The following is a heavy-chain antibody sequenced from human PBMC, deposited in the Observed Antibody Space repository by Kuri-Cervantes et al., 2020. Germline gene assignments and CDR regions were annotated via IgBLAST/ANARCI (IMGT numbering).Heavy chain of an antibody. CDR3: AGVPAAIRAGGWFDP. D-gene: IGHD2-2*01. J-gene: IGHJ5*02. CDR2: IYYSGST. V-gene: IGHV4-59*01. CDR1: GGSISSYY. Sequence: GSLRLSCTVSGGSISSYYWSWIRQPPGKGLESIGYIYYSGSTNYNPSLKSRVTISVDTSKNQFSLKLSSVTAADTAVYYCAGVPAAIRAGGWFDPWGQGTLVTVSS.